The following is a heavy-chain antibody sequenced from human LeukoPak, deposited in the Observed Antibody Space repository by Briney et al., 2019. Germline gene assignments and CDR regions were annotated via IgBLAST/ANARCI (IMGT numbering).Heavy chain of an antibody. CDR3: ARYQDASSDGAFDI. CDR1: GGSISSYY. J-gene: IGHJ3*02. V-gene: IGHV4-4*07. D-gene: IGHD2-2*01. Sequence: KPSETLSLTCTVSGGSISSYYWSWIRQPAGKGLEWIGCIYTSGSTNYNPSLKSRVTMSVDTSKNQFSLKLSSVTAADTAVYYCARYQDASSDGAFDIWGQGTMVTVSS. CDR2: IYTSGST.